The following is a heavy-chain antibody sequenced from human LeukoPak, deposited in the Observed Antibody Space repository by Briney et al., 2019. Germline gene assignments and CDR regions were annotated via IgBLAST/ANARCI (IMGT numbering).Heavy chain of an antibody. CDR2: IYSSGRT. CDR1: GVSIISTNSY. CDR3: ARKREGPATGIDY. J-gene: IGHJ4*02. Sequence: PSETLSLTCTVSGVSIISTNSYWGWICQSPRTGLEWIGNIYSSGRTYYNPSLNSRVTISIDMSENQFSLKLTSVTAADTAVYYCARKREGPATGIDYWGQGTLVTVSS. D-gene: IGHD2-15*01. V-gene: IGHV4-39*07.